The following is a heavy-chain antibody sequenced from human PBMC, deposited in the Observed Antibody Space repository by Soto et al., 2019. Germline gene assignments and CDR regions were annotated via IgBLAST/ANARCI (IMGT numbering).Heavy chain of an antibody. CDR3: ARDQCYGYGRDLFAY. CDR1: GGSIATTSYY. D-gene: IGHD5-18*01. J-gene: IGHJ4*02. CDR2: IYSSGST. V-gene: IGHV4-61*01. Sequence: SETLSLTCIVSGGSIATTSYYWSWIRQPPGKGLEWIGYIYSSGSTNYNPSLKSRVTISADTSKNQVSLKLTSVTAADTAVYYCARDQCYGYGRDLFAYWGRRTFVTGSS.